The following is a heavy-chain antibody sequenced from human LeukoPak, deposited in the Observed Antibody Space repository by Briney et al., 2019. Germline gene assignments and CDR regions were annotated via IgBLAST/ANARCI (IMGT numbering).Heavy chain of an antibody. CDR3: AHDRAGIGFDP. CDR2: IYWNDNK. J-gene: IGHJ5*02. D-gene: IGHD3-22*01. V-gene: IGHV2-5*01. CDR1: GFSLSTTGVG. Sequence: ESGPTLGKPTQTLTLTCTFSGFSLSTTGVGVTLVRQPPGKALEWLGLIYWNDNKHYSPSLKTRLTITKDTSKKQVVLTMTNMDPVDTATYYCAHDRAGIGFDPWGQGTLVTVSS.